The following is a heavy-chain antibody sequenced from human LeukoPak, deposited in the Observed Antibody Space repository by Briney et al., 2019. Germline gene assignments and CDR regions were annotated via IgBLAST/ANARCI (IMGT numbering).Heavy chain of an antibody. Sequence: SETLSLTCTVSGGSISSSNYYWGWIRQPPGKGLEWIGSIYYSGSTYYNPSLKSRVTISVDTSKNQFSLKLSSVTAADTAVYYCARAPVVPAALYAFDIWGQGTMVTVSS. CDR3: ARAPVVPAALYAFDI. V-gene: IGHV4-39*07. CDR2: IYYSGST. CDR1: GGSISSSNYY. D-gene: IGHD2-2*01. J-gene: IGHJ3*02.